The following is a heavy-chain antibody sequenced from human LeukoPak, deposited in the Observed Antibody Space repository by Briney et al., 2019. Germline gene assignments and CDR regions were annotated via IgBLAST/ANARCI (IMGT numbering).Heavy chain of an antibody. Sequence: PETLSLTCTVSGGSISSSSYYWGWIRQPPGKGLEGIGSIYYSGSTYYNPSLKSRVTISVDTSKNQFSLKLSSVTAADTAVYYCARQDFWSGYYFDPWGQGTLVTVSS. CDR1: GGSISSSSYY. V-gene: IGHV4-39*01. CDR2: IYYSGST. CDR3: ARQDFWSGYYFDP. D-gene: IGHD3-3*01. J-gene: IGHJ5*02.